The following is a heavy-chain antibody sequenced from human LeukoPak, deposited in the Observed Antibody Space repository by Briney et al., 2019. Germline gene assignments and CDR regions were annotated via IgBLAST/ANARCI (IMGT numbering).Heavy chain of an antibody. V-gene: IGHV3-33*01. J-gene: IGHJ4*02. Sequence: GGSLRLSCVASGFSFGFNTYGMHWVRQAPGKGLEWVAVIWYDGRNKYYVDSVKGRFTISRDNSKNTVYLQMNSLRAEDTAVYFCARDLSIAVFDYWGQGTLVTVSS. CDR3: ARDLSIAVFDY. CDR1: GFSFGFNTYG. CDR2: IWYDGRNK. D-gene: IGHD6-19*01.